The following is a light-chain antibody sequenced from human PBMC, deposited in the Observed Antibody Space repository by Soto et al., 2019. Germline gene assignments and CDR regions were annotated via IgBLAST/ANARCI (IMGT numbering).Light chain of an antibody. CDR3: SSQTGSATMV. CDR1: SGDIGGYNF. CDR2: EVS. J-gene: IGLJ2*01. Sequence: QSALTQPPFASGSPGQSVTISCTGTSGDIGGYNFVSWYQQFPGKAPKLMIYEVSNRPSGVSDRFSGSKSGNTASLIISGLQAEDEADYYCSSQTGSATMVFGGGTKVTVL. V-gene: IGLV2-14*01.